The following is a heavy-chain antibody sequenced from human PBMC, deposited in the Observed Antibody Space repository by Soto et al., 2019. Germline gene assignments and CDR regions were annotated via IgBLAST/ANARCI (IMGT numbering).Heavy chain of an antibody. CDR3: ARTPAVGPGGIFYYYGMDV. CDR1: GGSISSYY. CDR2: IYYSGST. D-gene: IGHD1-26*01. Sequence: SETLSLTCTVSGGSISSYYWSWIRQPPGKGLEWIGYIYYSGSTNYNPSLKSRVTIPVDTSKNQFSLKLSSVTAADTAVYYCARTPAVGPGGIFYYYGMDVWGQGTTVTVSS. J-gene: IGHJ6*02. V-gene: IGHV4-59*01.